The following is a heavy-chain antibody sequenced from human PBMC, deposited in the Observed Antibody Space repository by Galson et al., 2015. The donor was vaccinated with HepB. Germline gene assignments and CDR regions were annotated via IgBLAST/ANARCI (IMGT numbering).Heavy chain of an antibody. J-gene: IGHJ4*02. V-gene: IGHV4-34*01. Sequence: ETLSLTCGVYGGYFSGYYWSWIRQPPGKGLEWIGEINHSGSTNYNPSLKSRVTISVDTSKNQFSLKLSSVTAADTAVYYCARGVGVDSSGWGFDYWGQGTLVTVSS. D-gene: IGHD6-19*01. CDR1: GGYFSGYY. CDR2: INHSGST. CDR3: ARGVGVDSSGWGFDY.